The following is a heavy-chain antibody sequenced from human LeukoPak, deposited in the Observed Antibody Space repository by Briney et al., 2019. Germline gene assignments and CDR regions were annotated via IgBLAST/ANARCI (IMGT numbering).Heavy chain of an antibody. D-gene: IGHD3-10*01. CDR3: AKDRGVWFGELLHDY. J-gene: IGHJ4*02. V-gene: IGHV3-30-3*01. CDR1: GFTFSSYA. Sequence: GRSLRLSCAASGFTFSSYAMHWVRQAPGKGLEWVAVISYDGSNKYYADSVKGRFTISRDNSKNTLYLQMNSLRAEDTAVYYCAKDRGVWFGELLHDYWGQGTLVTVSS. CDR2: ISYDGSNK.